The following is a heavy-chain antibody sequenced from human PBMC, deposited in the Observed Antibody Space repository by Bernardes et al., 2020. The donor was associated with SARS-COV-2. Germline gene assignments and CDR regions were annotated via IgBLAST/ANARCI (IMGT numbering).Heavy chain of an antibody. V-gene: IGHV3-30*18. J-gene: IGHJ4*02. D-gene: IGHD3-22*01. CDR2: ISYDGSNK. CDR1: GFTFSSYG. CDR3: AKDYAYYYDSSGWGFDY. Sequence: GGSLRLSCASSGFTFSSYGMRCVRQAPGKGLEWVAVISYDGSNKYYADSVKGRFTISRDNSKNTLYRQMNSLRAEDTAVYYCAKDYAYYYDSSGWGFDYWGQGTMVTVSS.